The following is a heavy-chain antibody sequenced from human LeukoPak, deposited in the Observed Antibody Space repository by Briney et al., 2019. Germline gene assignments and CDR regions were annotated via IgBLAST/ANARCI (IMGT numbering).Heavy chain of an antibody. Sequence: ASVKVSCKASGYTFTCYYMHWVRQAPGQGLEWMGWINPNSGGTNYAQKFQGRVTMTRDASISTAYMELSSLRSDDTAVYYCALTASSIEAVVAAHEYFQHWGQGTLVTVSS. J-gene: IGHJ1*01. CDR3: ALTASSIEAVVAAHEYFQH. V-gene: IGHV1-2*02. D-gene: IGHD2-15*01. CDR2: INPNSGGT. CDR1: GYTFTCYY.